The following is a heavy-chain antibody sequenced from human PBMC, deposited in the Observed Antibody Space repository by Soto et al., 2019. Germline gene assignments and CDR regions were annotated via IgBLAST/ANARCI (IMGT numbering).Heavy chain of an antibody. CDR1: GYSFTNYG. V-gene: IGHV1-18*01. CDR2: ISAYNGNT. D-gene: IGHD6-19*01. Sequence: QDQLVQSGVEVKKPGASVKVSCKASGYSFTNYGITWVRQAPGQGFEWMGWISAYNGNTKYAQKLQGRVTMTTDASTSTAYLELRSLTSDDTAVYCCARDRGVAPPVAGNTHYYYYMDVWGKGTTVTVSS. J-gene: IGHJ6*03. CDR3: ARDRGVAPPVAGNTHYYYYMDV.